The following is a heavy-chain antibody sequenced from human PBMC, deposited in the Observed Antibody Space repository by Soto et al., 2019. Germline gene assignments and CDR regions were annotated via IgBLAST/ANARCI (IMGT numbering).Heavy chain of an antibody. V-gene: IGHV5-51*01. D-gene: IGHD1-26*01. J-gene: IGHJ6*02. Sequence: PGESLKISCKGSGYSFTSYWIGWVRQMPGKGLEWMGIIYPGDSDTSYSPSFQGHVTISADKSISTAYLQWSSLKASDTAMYYCAKMCANSGSPGFSSDYYYGMDVWGQGTTVTVSS. CDR2: IYPGDSDT. CDR3: AKMCANSGSPGFSSDYYYGMDV. CDR1: GYSFTSYW.